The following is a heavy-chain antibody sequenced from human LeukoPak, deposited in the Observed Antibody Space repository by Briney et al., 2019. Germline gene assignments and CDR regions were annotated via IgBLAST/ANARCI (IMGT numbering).Heavy chain of an antibody. V-gene: IGHV3-30*18. Sequence: QPGGSLRLSCAASGFTFSSYGMHRVRQAPGKGLEWVAVISYDGSNKYYADSVKGRFTISRDNSKNTLYLQMNSLRAEDTAVYYCAKGGGQLDNPNFDYWGQGTLVTVSS. CDR2: ISYDGSNK. J-gene: IGHJ4*02. CDR1: GFTFSSYG. CDR3: AKGGGQLDNPNFDY. D-gene: IGHD1-1*01.